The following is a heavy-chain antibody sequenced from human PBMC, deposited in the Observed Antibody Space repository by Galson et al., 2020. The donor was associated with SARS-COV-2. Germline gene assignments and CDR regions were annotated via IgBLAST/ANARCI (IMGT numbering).Heavy chain of an antibody. Sequence: GESLKISCAASGFTFSSYAMNWLRQAPGKGLEWVSGISGCGSAKYYAGSVKGRFTISRDNSQNTWYLQMNGLRAEDTAIYYCAKRQRDSSSFDYWGQGARVTGSS. CDR1: GFTFSSYA. D-gene: IGHD3-22*01. V-gene: IGHV3-23*01. CDR3: AKRQRDSSSFDY. CDR2: ISGCGSAK. J-gene: IGHJ4*02.